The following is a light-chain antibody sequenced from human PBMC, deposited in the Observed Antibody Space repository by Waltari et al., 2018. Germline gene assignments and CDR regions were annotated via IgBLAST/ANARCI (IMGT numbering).Light chain of an antibody. CDR1: SSAVGSSNS. Sequence: QSALTQPASVSGSPGQLVTISCTGTSSAVGSSNSVSWYQDHPGQGPKVIIYDVSDRPSGVSARFSGSKSGNTASLTISGLQAEDEADYYCSSESSDKVVLFGGGTKVTVL. J-gene: IGLJ3*02. CDR3: SSESSDKVVL. V-gene: IGLV2-14*03. CDR2: DVS.